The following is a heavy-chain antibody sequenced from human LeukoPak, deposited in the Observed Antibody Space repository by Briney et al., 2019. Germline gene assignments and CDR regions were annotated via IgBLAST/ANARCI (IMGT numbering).Heavy chain of an antibody. CDR1: GGSISSSSYY. CDR2: IYYSGST. Sequence: SETLSLTCTVSGGSISSSSYYWGWIRQPPGKGLEWIGSIYYSGSTYYNPSLKSRVTISVDTSKNQFSLKLSSVTAADTAVYYCARTVAVTTLDYWGQGTLVTVSP. CDR3: ARTVAVTTLDY. J-gene: IGHJ4*02. D-gene: IGHD4-17*01. V-gene: IGHV4-39*01.